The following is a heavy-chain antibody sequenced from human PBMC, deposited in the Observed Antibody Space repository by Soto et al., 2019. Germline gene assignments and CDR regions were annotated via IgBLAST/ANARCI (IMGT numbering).Heavy chain of an antibody. CDR3: SRDPGSGHYFDY. D-gene: IGHD2-15*01. J-gene: IGHJ4*02. CDR2: INPDNGNT. Sequence: QVQLVQSGAEVKEPGASVKVSCKASGYTFISNAIHWVRQAPGQRLDWMGWINPDNGNTKYSQNFQGRVTLTRDTSATTAYMELRSLTSEDTAVYYCSRDPGSGHYFDYWGQEALVTVSS. V-gene: IGHV1-3*01. CDR1: GYTFISNA.